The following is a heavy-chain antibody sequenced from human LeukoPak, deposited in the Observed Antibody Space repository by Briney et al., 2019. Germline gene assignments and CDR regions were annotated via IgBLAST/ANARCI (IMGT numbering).Heavy chain of an antibody. CDR1: GGSISSSSYY. D-gene: IGHD6-19*01. CDR2: IYYSGNT. V-gene: IGHV4-61*01. CDR3: ARDSSVPGPLDY. Sequence: PSETLSLTCTVSGGSISSSSYYWGWIRQPPGKGLEWIGYIYYSGNTNYNPSLKSRVTISVDTSRNQFSLKLSSVTAADTAVYYCARDSSVPGPLDYWGQGTLVTVSS. J-gene: IGHJ4*02.